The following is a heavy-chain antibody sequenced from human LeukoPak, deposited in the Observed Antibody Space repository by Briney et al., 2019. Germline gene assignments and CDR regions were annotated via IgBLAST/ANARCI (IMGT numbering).Heavy chain of an antibody. D-gene: IGHD1-26*01. CDR3: ARGLSGSYSHHLDS. CDR1: GGSFSGFH. J-gene: IGHJ4*02. CDR2: INHSGST. Sequence: SETLSLTCAVYGGSFSGFHWTWVRQPPGKGLEWIGEINHSGSTKYNPSLKSRVTISVDTSKNQFSLKLSSMTAADTAIYYCARGLSGSYSHHLDSWGQGILVTVSS. V-gene: IGHV4-34*01.